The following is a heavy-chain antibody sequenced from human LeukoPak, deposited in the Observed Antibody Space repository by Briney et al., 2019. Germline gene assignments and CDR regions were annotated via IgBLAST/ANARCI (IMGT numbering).Heavy chain of an antibody. CDR2: IHHSGST. J-gene: IGHJ5*02. CDR1: GGSISSSKW. CDR3: ATNGNPGRNWFDP. D-gene: IGHD1-26*01. V-gene: IGHV4-4*02. Sequence: SETLSLTCAVSGGSISSSKWYSWVRQPPGKRLEWIGEIHHSGSTNYNPSLKSRVTISIDKSKNQFSLNLTSVTAADTAVYSCATNGNPGRNWFDPWGQGTLVTVSS.